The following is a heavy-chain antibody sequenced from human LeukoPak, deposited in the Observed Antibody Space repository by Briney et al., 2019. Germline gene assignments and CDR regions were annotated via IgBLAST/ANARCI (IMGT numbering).Heavy chain of an antibody. CDR2: IYYSGST. CDR1: GGSISSYY. Sequence: PSETLSLTCTVSGGSISSYYWSWIRQPPGKGLEWIGYIYYSGSTNYNPSLKSRVTISVDTSKNQFSLKLGSVTAADTAVYYCARISGSPNYYYYYGMDVWGQGTTVTVSS. J-gene: IGHJ6*02. V-gene: IGHV4-59*08. D-gene: IGHD3-10*01. CDR3: ARISGSPNYYYYYGMDV.